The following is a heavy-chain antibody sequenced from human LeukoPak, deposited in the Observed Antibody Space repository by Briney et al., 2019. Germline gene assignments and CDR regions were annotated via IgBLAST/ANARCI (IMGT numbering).Heavy chain of an antibody. CDR3: ARDHTSSIAARPAGY. V-gene: IGHV1-2*02. Sequence: ASVKVSCKASGYTFTGYYMHWVRQAPGQGLEWMGWINPNSGGTNYAQKFQGRVTMTRDTSISTAYMELSRLRSDDTAVYYCARDHTSSIAARPAGYWGQGTLVTVSS. D-gene: IGHD6-6*01. J-gene: IGHJ4*02. CDR2: INPNSGGT. CDR1: GYTFTGYY.